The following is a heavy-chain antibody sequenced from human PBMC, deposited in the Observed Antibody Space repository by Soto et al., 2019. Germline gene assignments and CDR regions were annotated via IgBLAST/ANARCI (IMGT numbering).Heavy chain of an antibody. Sequence: QVQLVESGGGVVQPGRSLRLSCAASGFTFSSYGMHWVRQAPGKGLEWVAVIWYDGSNKYYADSVQGRVTISRDNSKNTLYLQMNSLRAEDTAVYYCARDGGADGMDVWGQGTTVTVSS. D-gene: IGHD3-16*01. J-gene: IGHJ6*02. V-gene: IGHV3-33*01. CDR1: GFTFSSYG. CDR2: IWYDGSNK. CDR3: ARDGGADGMDV.